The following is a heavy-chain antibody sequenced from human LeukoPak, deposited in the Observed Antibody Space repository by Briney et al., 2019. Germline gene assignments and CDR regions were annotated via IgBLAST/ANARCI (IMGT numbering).Heavy chain of an antibody. J-gene: IGHJ4*02. D-gene: IGHD4-17*01. CDR2: IYYSGST. V-gene: IGHV4-59*08. CDR1: GGSISGNFF. CDR3: ARHGSTVTTRNYFDY. Sequence: PSETLSLTCTVSGGSISGNFFWSWIRQPPGKGLEWIGYIYYSGSTNYNPSLKSRVTISVDTSKNQFSLKLSSVTAADTAVYYCARHGSTVTTRNYFDYWGQGTLVTVSS.